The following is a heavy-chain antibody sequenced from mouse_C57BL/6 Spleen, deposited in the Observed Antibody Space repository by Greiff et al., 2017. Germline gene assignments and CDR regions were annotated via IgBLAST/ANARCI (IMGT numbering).Heavy chain of an antibody. D-gene: IGHD3-3*01. CDR1: GYTFTDYN. CDR3: ARGGGTEVDY. V-gene: IGHV1-22*01. CDR2: INPNNGGP. J-gene: IGHJ2*01. Sequence: EVQLQQSGPELVKPGASVKMSCKASGYTFTDYNMHWVKQSHGKSLEWIGYINPNNGGPGYNQKLKGKATLTGHKSSSTAYMERRSLTSEAAAVYYCARGGGTEVDYWGQGATLTVYS.